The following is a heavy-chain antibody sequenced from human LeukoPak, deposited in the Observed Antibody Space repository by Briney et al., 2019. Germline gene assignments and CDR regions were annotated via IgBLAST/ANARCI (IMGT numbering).Heavy chain of an antibody. CDR2: ISGDGDRI. D-gene: IGHD6-13*01. J-gene: IGHJ4*02. Sequence: GGSLRLSCAASGFTFDDYAMHWVRQAPGKGLEWVSLISGDGDRIYYADSVKGRFTISRDNSKNSLYLQMNSLRTEDTALYYCAKDSGSWPGDYWGQGTLVTVSS. V-gene: IGHV3-43*02. CDR3: AKDSGSWPGDY. CDR1: GFTFDDYA.